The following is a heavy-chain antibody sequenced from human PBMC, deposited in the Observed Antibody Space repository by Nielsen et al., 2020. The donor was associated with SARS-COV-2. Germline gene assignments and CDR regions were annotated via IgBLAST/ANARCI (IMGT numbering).Heavy chain of an antibody. Sequence: SETLSLTCTVSGGSISSSSYYWGWIRQPPGKGLEWIGSIYYSGSTYYNPSLKSRVTISVDTSKNQFSLKLSSVTAADTAVYYCAGNEIAVAGNYYYYYYYMDVWGKGTTVTVSS. D-gene: IGHD6-19*01. V-gene: IGHV4-39*07. J-gene: IGHJ6*03. CDR3: AGNEIAVAGNYYYYYYYMDV. CDR1: GGSISSSSYY. CDR2: IYYSGST.